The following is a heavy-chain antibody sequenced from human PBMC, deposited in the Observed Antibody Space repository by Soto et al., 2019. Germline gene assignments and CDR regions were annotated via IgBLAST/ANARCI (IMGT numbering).Heavy chain of an antibody. D-gene: IGHD2-8*01. V-gene: IGHV3-74*01. CDR1: GFTFSSYW. J-gene: IGHJ6*02. Sequence: EVQLVESGGGLVQPGGSLIVSCAASGFTFSSYWMHWVRQAPGKGLVWVSRINNDGSSTRYAESVKGRFTISRDNAKSTLYLEMSSLSAGDTAVYYCARDPLNGDTAYGLDVWGQGAPVTVS. CDR2: INNDGSST. CDR3: ARDPLNGDTAYGLDV.